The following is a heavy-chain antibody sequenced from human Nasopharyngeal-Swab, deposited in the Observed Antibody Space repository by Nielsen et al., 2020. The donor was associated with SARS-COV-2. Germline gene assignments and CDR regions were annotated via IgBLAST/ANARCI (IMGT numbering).Heavy chain of an antibody. D-gene: IGHD2-2*02. Sequence: ASVKVSCKASGYTFTGYYMHWVRQAPGQGLEWMGWINPNSGGTNYAQKFQGWVTMTRDTSISTAYMELSRLRSDDTAVYYCARGPVVVPAAIPEGGHYYYYMDVWGKGTTVTVSS. CDR2: INPNSGGT. CDR1: GYTFTGYY. V-gene: IGHV1-2*04. J-gene: IGHJ6*03. CDR3: ARGPVVVPAAIPEGGHYYYYMDV.